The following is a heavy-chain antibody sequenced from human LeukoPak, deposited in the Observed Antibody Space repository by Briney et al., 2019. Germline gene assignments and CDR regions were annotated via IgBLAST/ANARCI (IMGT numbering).Heavy chain of an antibody. CDR1: GFTFDDYA. CDR3: AKLYGGNPTDYYYYMDV. Sequence: GGSLRLSCAASGFTFDDYAMHWVRQAPGKGLEWVSGISWNSGSIGYADSVKGRFTISRDNAKNSLYLQMNSLRAEDTAVYYCAKLYGGNPTDYYYYMDVWGKGTTVTVSS. J-gene: IGHJ6*03. V-gene: IGHV3-9*01. CDR2: ISWNSGSI. D-gene: IGHD4-23*01.